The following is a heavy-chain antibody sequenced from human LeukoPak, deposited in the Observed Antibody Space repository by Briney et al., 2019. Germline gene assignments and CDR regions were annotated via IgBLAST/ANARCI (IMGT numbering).Heavy chain of an antibody. CDR3: ARDLDSSSWWNWFDP. J-gene: IGHJ5*02. D-gene: IGHD6-13*01. Sequence: PGGSLRLSCAASGFTFSTYWMSWVRQAPGKGLEWVANIKQDGSEKYYVDSVKGRFTISRDNAKNSLYLQMNSLGAEDTAVYYCARDLDSSSWWNWFDPWGQGTLVTVSS. V-gene: IGHV3-7*01. CDR1: GFTFSTYW. CDR2: IKQDGSEK.